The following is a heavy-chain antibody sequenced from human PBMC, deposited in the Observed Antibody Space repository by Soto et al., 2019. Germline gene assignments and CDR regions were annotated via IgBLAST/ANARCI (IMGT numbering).Heavy chain of an antibody. J-gene: IGHJ5*02. V-gene: IGHV3-64D*06. D-gene: IGHD1-26*01. CDR3: VKDLTLHGSRACDS. CDR1: GFTFSAYA. Sequence: GGSLRRSCAASGFTFSAYAMNWVRQTPGKGLEYVSGLSSRGGTTYNVDSLKDRFIISRDNSKNTLYLQMSSLRPEDTAAYYCVKDLTLHGSRACDSWGQGA. CDR2: LSSRGGTT.